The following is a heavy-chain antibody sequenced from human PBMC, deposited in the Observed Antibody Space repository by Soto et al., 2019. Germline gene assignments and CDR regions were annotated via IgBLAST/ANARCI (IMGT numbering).Heavy chain of an antibody. J-gene: IGHJ5*02. CDR1: GGSTGRLAYY. D-gene: IGHD2-8*01. CDR3: ARQSVMNWFDP. V-gene: IGHV4-39*01. Sequence: QLQLQESGPGLVEPSETLSLTCTVSGGSTGRLAYYWAWIRQPPGRGLEWIGSIYDSGSIYHNPSLKSRFTMAVDTSKNHFSPNMTAVTAADTAIYYCARQSVMNWFDPWGQGTLVTVAS. CDR2: IYDSGSI.